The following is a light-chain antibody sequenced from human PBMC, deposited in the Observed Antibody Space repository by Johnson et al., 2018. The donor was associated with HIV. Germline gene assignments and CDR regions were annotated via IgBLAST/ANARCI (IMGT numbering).Light chain of an antibody. CDR3: GTWDSSLRGV. CDR2: DNN. J-gene: IGLJ1*01. Sequence: QSVLTQPPSVSAAPGQKVTISCSGSSSNIGSNYVSWFQHLPGTAPKLLIYDNNKRPSGIPDRFSGSKSGTSATLGITGLQTGDEADYYCGTWDSSLRGVFGTGTKVTVL. CDR1: SSNIGSNY. V-gene: IGLV1-51*01.